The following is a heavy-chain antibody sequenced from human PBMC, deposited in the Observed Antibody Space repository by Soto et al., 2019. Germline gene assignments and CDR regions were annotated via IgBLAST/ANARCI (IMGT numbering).Heavy chain of an antibody. CDR1: GFTFSNAW. V-gene: IGHV3-15*01. CDR3: TTDLSSSGSYYYYYGMDV. CDR2: IKSKTDGGTT. J-gene: IGHJ6*02. Sequence: EGSLRLSCAASGFTFSNAWMSWVRQAPGKGLEWVGRIKSKTDGGTTDYAAPVKGRFTISRDDSKNTLYLQMNSLKTEDTAVYYCTTDLSSSGSYYYYYGMDVWGQGTTVTVSS. D-gene: IGHD1-26*01.